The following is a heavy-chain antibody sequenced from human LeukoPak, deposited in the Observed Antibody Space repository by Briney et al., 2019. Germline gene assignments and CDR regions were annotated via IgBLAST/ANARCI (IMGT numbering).Heavy chain of an antibody. J-gene: IGHJ4*02. CDR1: GYTFTSYG. V-gene: IGHV1-18*01. Sequence: ASVKVSCKATGYTFTSYGISWVRQAPGQGLEGMGWISAYNGNTNYAQKLQGRVTMTTDTSTSTAYMELRSLRSDDTAVYYCARDTRYYDFWSGYPYYFDYWGQGTLVTVSS. D-gene: IGHD3-3*01. CDR2: ISAYNGNT. CDR3: ARDTRYYDFWSGYPYYFDY.